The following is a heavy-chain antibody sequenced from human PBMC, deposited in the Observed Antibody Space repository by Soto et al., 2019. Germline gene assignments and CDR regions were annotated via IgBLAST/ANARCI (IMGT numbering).Heavy chain of an antibody. V-gene: IGHV3-9*01. CDR1: GFTFEDYV. D-gene: IGHD2-15*01. Sequence: SLRLCCAASGFTFEDYVMHWVRQASGKGLEWVSGINWNGDDIGYADSVKGRFSISRDNARNSLYLQMNSLRPEDTAVYYCASGPSSQGSWAQGTLVTV. J-gene: IGHJ5*02. CDR2: INWNGDDI. CDR3: ASGPSSQGS.